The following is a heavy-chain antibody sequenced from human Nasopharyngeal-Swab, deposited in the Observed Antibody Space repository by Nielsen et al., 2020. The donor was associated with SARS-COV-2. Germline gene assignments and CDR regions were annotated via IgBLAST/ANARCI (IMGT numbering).Heavy chain of an antibody. CDR2: ISHNSGT. CDR3: AKEGATGWFDS. Sequence: GSLRLSCTVSGVSISSQYWSWIRQPPGKGLEWIGYISHNSGTNYNPSLKSRVTMFMDTSKNQFSLKLRSVTAANTAVYYCAKEGATGWFDSWGQGTLVTVSS. J-gene: IGHJ5*01. CDR1: GVSISSQY. V-gene: IGHV4-59*11.